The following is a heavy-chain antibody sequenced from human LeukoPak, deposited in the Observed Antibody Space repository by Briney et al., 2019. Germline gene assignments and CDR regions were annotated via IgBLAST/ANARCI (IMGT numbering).Heavy chain of an antibody. J-gene: IGHJ4*02. CDR3: ASTVTPTRVDY. V-gene: IGHV4-59*01. CDR2: IYYSGST. CDR1: GGSISSYY. D-gene: IGHD4-17*01. Sequence: SETLSLTCTVSGGSISSYYWSWIRQPPGKGLEWIGYIYYSGSTNCNSSLKSRVTISVDTSKNQFSLKLSSVTAADTAVYYCASTVTPTRVDYWGQGTLVTVSS.